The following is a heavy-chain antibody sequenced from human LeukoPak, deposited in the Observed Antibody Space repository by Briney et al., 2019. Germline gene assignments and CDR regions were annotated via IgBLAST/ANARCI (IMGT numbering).Heavy chain of an antibody. CDR3: ARGTSSGWYSMDY. J-gene: IGHJ4*02. CDR1: GGTFSSYA. Sequence: ASVKVSCKASGGTFSSYAISWVRQAPGQGLEWMGRIIPILGIANYAQKFQGRVTITADKSTSTAYMELSSLRSEDTAVYYCARGTSSGWYSMDYWGQGTLVTVSS. V-gene: IGHV1-69*04. D-gene: IGHD6-19*01. CDR2: IIPILGIA.